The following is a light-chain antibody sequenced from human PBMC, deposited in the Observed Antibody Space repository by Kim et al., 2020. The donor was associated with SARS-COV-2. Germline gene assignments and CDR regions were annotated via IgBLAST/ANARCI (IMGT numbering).Light chain of an antibody. CDR2: AAS. Sequence: DIQMTQSPSSLCASVGDRVTITCRASQGINNYLAWYQQRPGKVPKLLIYAASTLQSGVPSRFSGSGFGTDFTLTISSLQPEDGATYYCQKYNSAPWTFGRGTKVDIK. CDR1: QGINNY. CDR3: QKYNSAPWT. V-gene: IGKV1-27*01. J-gene: IGKJ1*01.